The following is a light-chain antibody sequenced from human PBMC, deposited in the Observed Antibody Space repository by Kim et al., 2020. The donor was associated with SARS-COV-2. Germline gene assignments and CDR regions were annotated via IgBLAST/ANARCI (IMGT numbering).Light chain of an antibody. V-gene: IGKV1-9*01. CDR2: AAS. CDR3: QQLNSYPLT. J-gene: IGKJ4*01. CDR1: QGISSY. Sequence: ESVGDRVTITCRASQGISSYLAWHQQKPGKAPKLLIYAASTLQSGVPSRFSGSGSGTDFTLTISSLQPEDFATYYCQQLNSYPLTFGGGTKVDIK.